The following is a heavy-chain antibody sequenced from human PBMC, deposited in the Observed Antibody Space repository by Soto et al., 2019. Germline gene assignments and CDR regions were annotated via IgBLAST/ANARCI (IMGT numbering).Heavy chain of an antibody. Sequence: GGSLRLSCVASGFSFSNYNMNWVRQAPGKGLEWVSYITDSSDTVHYADSVSGRFPISRDNAESSLYLQMNSLRDEDTAVYFCARDFGHGYYLDYWGRGTLVTVSS. V-gene: IGHV3-48*02. D-gene: IGHD3-3*01. CDR1: GFSFSNYN. J-gene: IGHJ4*02. CDR3: ARDFGHGYYLDY. CDR2: ITDSSDTV.